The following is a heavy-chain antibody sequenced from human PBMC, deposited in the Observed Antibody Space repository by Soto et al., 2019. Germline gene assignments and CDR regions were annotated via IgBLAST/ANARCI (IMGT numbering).Heavy chain of an antibody. CDR3: AKEPPSYYYDISGYPNGFDY. D-gene: IGHD3-22*01. V-gene: IGHV3-23*01. CDR2: ISGSGGST. J-gene: IGHJ4*02. Sequence: LRLSCAASGFTFSSYAMSWVRQAPGKGLEWVSAISGSGGSTYYADSVKGRFTISRDNSKNTLYLQMNSLRAEDTAVYYCAKEPPSYYYDISGYPNGFDYWGQGTLVTVSS. CDR1: GFTFSSYA.